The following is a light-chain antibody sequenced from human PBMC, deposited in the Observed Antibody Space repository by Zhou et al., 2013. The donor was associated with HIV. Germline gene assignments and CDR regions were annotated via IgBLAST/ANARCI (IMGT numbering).Light chain of an antibody. CDR3: QQYNTYPIT. V-gene: IGKV1-9*01. Sequence: DIQLTQSPSFLSASVGDRVTITCRASQDISSYLAWFQQRPGKAPKLLIYAASTLQSGVPSRFSGSGSGTEFTLTISSLQPEDFATYYCQQYNTYPITFGQGTRLEI. CDR2: AAS. CDR1: QDISSY. J-gene: IGKJ5*01.